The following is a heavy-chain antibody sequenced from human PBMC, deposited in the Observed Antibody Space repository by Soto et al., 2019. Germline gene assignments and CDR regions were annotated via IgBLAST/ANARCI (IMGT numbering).Heavy chain of an antibody. CDR2: INHSGST. CDR1: GGSFSGYY. CDR3: ARARGYSYGYYYYYYGMDV. V-gene: IGHV4-34*01. D-gene: IGHD5-18*01. J-gene: IGHJ6*02. Sequence: SETLSLTCTVYGGSFSGYYWSWIRQPPGKGLEWIGEINHSGSTNYNPSIKSRVTISVDTSKNQFSLKLSSVTAADTAVYYCARARGYSYGYYYYYYGMDVWGQGTTVTVSS.